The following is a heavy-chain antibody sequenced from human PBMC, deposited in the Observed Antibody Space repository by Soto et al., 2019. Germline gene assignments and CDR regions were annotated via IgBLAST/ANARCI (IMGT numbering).Heavy chain of an antibody. D-gene: IGHD6-19*01. CDR1: GGSFSGYY. CDR2: INHSGST. CDR3: ATRGAPYSSGWYYFDY. V-gene: IGHV4-34*01. Sequence: PSETLSLTCAVYGGSFSGYYWSWIRQPPGKGLEWIGEINHSGSTNYNPSLKSRVTISVDTSKNQFSLELSSVTAADTAVYYCATRGAPYSSGWYYFDYWGQGTLVTVSS. J-gene: IGHJ4*02.